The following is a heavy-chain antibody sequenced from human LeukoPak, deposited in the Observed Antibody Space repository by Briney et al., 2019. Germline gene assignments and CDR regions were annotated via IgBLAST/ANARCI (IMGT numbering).Heavy chain of an antibody. Sequence: GGSLRLSCAASGFTFSSYGMRWVRQAPGKGLEWVAFIRYDGSNKYYADSVKGRFTISRDNSKNTLYLQMNSLRAEGTAVYYCAKDSIVGAREIDYWGQGTLVTVSS. CDR1: GFTFSSYG. J-gene: IGHJ4*02. CDR3: AKDSIVGAREIDY. V-gene: IGHV3-30*02. D-gene: IGHD1-26*01. CDR2: IRYDGSNK.